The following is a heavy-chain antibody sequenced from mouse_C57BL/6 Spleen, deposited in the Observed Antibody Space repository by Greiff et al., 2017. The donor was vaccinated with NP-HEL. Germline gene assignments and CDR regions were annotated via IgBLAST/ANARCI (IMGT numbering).Heavy chain of an antibody. V-gene: IGHV5-17*01. CDR3: ARPGLGEAWFAY. CDR2: VSSGSSTI. CDR1: GFTFSDYG. J-gene: IGHJ3*01. D-gene: IGHD3-3*01. Sequence: EVMLVESGGGLVKPGGSLKLSCAASGFTFSDYGMHWVRQAPEKGLEWVAYVSSGSSTIYYADTVKGRFTISRDNAKNTLFLQMTSLRSEDTAMYYCARPGLGEAWFAYWGQGTLVTVSA.